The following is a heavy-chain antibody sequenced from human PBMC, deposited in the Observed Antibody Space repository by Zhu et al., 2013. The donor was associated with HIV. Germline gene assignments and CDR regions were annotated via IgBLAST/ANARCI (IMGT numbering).Heavy chain of an antibody. J-gene: IGHJ3*02. CDR2: INPSGGST. V-gene: IGHV1-46*01. D-gene: IGHD3-10*01. CDR3: ARGRITMVRGVQHGAFDI. Sequence: QVQLVQSGAEVKKPGASVKVSCKASGYTFTSYYMHWVRQAPGQGLEWMGIINPSGGSTSYAQKFQGRVTMTRDTSTSTVYMELSSLRSEDTAVYYCARGRITMVRGVQHGAFDIWGQGTMVTVSS. CDR1: GYTFTSYY.